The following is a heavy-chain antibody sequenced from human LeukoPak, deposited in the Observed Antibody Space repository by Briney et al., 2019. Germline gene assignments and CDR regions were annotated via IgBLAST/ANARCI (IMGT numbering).Heavy chain of an antibody. V-gene: IGHV4-59*01. Sequence: PSETLSLTCTVSGGSISSYYWSWIRQPPGKGLEWIGYIYYSGSTNYNPSLKSRVTISVDTSKNQFSLKLSSVTAADTAVYYCARDHQGWGSGWSGDYYYYMDVWGKGTTVTVSS. CDR1: GGSISSYY. CDR2: IYYSGST. D-gene: IGHD6-19*01. J-gene: IGHJ6*03. CDR3: ARDHQGWGSGWSGDYYYYMDV.